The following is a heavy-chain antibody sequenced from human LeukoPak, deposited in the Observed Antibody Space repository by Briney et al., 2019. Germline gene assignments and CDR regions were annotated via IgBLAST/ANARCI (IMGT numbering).Heavy chain of an antibody. Sequence: SETLSLTCAVYGGSFSGYYWSWIRQPPGKGLEWIGSIYHSGSTYYNPSLKSRVTISVDTSKNQFSLKLSSVTAADTAVYYCARDQGQQLVQVDGMDVWGQGTTVTVSS. CDR2: IYHSGST. D-gene: IGHD6-13*01. CDR3: ARDQGQQLVQVDGMDV. V-gene: IGHV4-34*01. CDR1: GGSFSGYY. J-gene: IGHJ6*02.